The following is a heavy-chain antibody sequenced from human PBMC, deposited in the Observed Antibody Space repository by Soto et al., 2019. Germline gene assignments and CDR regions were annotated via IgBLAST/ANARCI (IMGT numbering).Heavy chain of an antibody. CDR3: TRGTSYGMDV. CDR2: INPSGGST. D-gene: IGHD2-2*01. Sequence: QVLLVQSGAEGKKPGASVKVSCKASGYTFTSYYMHWVRQAPGQGLEWMGVINPSGGSTSYAQKFQGRVTMTRDTSTTTVYMDLNSLRSEDTAVYYCTRGTSYGMDVWGQGTTVTVSS. J-gene: IGHJ6*02. CDR1: GYTFTSYY. V-gene: IGHV1-46*03.